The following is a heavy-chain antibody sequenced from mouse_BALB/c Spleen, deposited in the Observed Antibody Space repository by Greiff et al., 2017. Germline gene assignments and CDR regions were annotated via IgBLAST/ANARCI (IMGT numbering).Heavy chain of an antibody. J-gene: IGHJ4*01. Sequence: EVMLVESGPGLVKPSQSLSLTCTVTGYSITSDYAWNWIRQFPGNKLEWMGYISYSGSTSYNPSLKSRISITRDTSKNQFFLQLNSVTTEDTATYYCARSRPYYDYDDAMDYWGQGTSVTVSS. CDR1: GYSITSDYA. V-gene: IGHV3-2*02. CDR3: ARSRPYYDYDDAMDY. CDR2: ISYSGST. D-gene: IGHD2-4*01.